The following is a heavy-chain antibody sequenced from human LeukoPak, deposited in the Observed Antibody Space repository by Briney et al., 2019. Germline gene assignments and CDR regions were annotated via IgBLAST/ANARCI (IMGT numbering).Heavy chain of an antibody. D-gene: IGHD3-16*01. Sequence: ASVKVSCKASGGTFSSYAISWVRQAPGQGLERMGRIIPIFGIANYAQKFQGRVTITADKSTSTAYMELSSLGSEDTAVYYCARDGGTQHYWGQGTLVTVSS. CDR1: GGTFSSYA. V-gene: IGHV1-69*04. CDR2: IIPIFGIA. J-gene: IGHJ4*02. CDR3: ARDGGTQHY.